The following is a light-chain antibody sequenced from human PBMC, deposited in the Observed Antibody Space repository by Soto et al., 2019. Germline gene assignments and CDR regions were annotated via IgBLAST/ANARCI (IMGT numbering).Light chain of an antibody. CDR2: EVS. J-gene: IGLJ1*01. CDR3: CSYAGSSTPLI. Sequence: QSVLTQPASVSGSPGQSITISCTGTSSDVGSYNLVSWYQQHPGKAPKLIIYEVSKRPSGVSNRFSGSKSGNTASLTISGLQAEDEADYYCCSYAGSSTPLIFGTGTKLTVL. V-gene: IGLV2-23*02. CDR1: SSDVGSYNL.